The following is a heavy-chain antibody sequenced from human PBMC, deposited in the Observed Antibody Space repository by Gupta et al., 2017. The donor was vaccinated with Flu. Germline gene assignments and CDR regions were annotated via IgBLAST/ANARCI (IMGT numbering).Heavy chain of an antibody. D-gene: IGHD1-1*01. CDR1: FTSHY. Sequence: FTSHYMHWVRQAPGQGLEWLGMVTPGGGSTVDAPTLQGRVTMTRDPSTDTLYMDLGSLTSDDTAIYFCATSGDWNDAAFGVWGRGTMLTVSS. CDR2: VTPGGGST. CDR3: ATSGDWNDAAFGV. J-gene: IGHJ3*01. V-gene: IGHV1-46*03.